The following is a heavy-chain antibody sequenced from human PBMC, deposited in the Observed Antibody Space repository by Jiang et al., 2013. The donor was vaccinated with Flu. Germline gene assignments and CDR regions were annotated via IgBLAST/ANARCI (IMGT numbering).Heavy chain of an antibody. CDR3: ARDLIWGCFDY. Sequence: RVTMTTDTSTSTAYMELRSLRSDDTAVYYCARDLIWGCFDYWGQGTLVTVSS. J-gene: IGHJ4*02. V-gene: IGHV1-18*01. D-gene: IGHD7-27*01.